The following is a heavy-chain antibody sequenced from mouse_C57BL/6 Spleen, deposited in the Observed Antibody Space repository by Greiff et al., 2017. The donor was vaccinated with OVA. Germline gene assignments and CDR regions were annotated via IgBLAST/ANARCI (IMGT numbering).Heavy chain of an antibody. V-gene: IGHV1-19*01. CDR3: AVHYYGSSS. CDR1: GYTFTDYY. CDR2: INPYNGGT. J-gene: IGHJ2*01. D-gene: IGHD1-1*01. Sequence: VQLQQSGPVLVKPGASVKMSCKASGYTFTDYYMNWVKQSHGKSLEWIGVINPYNGGTSYNQKFKGKATLTVDKSSSTAYMELNSLTSEDSAVYYCAVHYYGSSSWGQGTTLTVSS.